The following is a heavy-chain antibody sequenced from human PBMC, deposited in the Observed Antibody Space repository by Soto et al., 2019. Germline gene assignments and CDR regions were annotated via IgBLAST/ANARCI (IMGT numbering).Heavy chain of an antibody. CDR3: ARDQPPDFWCQGFDP. CDR1: GYTFTTYA. D-gene: IGHD3-3*01. V-gene: IGHV1-3*05. CDR2: INAGNGNT. Sequence: QVHLVQSGAEEKKPGASVKVSCKASGYTFTTYAMHWVRQAPGQRLEWMGWINAGNGNTEYSQKFQGRVTITRDTSATTADMEQSSRRSEDTAVYYCARDQPPDFWCQGFDPWGQGTLVTVSS. J-gene: IGHJ5*02.